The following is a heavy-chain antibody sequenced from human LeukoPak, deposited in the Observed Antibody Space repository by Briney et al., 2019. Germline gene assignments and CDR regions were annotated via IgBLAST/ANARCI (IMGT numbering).Heavy chain of an antibody. CDR3: ARDGRRWELDYYDSSGYPDY. CDR2: IKQDGSEK. CDR1: GFTFSSYW. J-gene: IGHJ4*02. V-gene: IGHV3-7*01. D-gene: IGHD3-22*01. Sequence: PGESLRLSCAASGFTFSSYWMNWVRQAPGKGLEWVANIKQDGSEKYYVDSVKGRFTISRDNAKNSLYLQMNSLRAEDTAVYYCARDGRRWELDYYDSSGYPDYWGQGTLVTVSS.